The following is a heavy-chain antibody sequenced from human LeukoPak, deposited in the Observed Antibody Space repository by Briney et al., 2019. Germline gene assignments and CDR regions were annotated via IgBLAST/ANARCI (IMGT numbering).Heavy chain of an antibody. D-gene: IGHD6-13*01. CDR3: ARGPRESSSIDY. V-gene: IGHV1-8*01. Sequence: ASVKISCKTCGYRFTNFDIKWVRQAPGEGLEWMGWMNPDNGKTGYPQKFQGSVSMSGATSISNAFMVLSSLRSDDTAVYFCARGPRESSSIDYWGQGTLVSVSS. CDR1: GYRFTNFD. CDR2: MNPDNGKT. J-gene: IGHJ4*02.